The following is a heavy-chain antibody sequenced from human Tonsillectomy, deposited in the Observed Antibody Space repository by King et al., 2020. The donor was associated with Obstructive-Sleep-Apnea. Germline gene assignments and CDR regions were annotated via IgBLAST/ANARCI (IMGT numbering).Heavy chain of an antibody. CDR3: AGKEETYTNWFDP. J-gene: IGHJ5*02. CDR2: IISSSSTM. D-gene: IGHD4-11*01. V-gene: IGHV3-48*04. CDR1: GFAFSTYS. Sequence: VQLVESGGGLVQPGGSLRLSCAASGFAFSTYSMIWVRQAPWKGLECISYIISSSSTMFYADSVKGRFSISRDNPKNSLYLQMNSLRAEDTAMYYCAGKEETYTNWFDPWGQGTLVTVSS.